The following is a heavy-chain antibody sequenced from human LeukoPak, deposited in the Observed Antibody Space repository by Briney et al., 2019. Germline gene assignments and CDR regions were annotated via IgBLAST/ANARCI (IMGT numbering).Heavy chain of an antibody. V-gene: IGHV4-59*01. CDR3: AREEALGSASFDY. D-gene: IGHD3-3*02. Sequence: SETLSLTCAASGGSISTYYWSWIRQPPGKGLEWIGYIYYSGSTSYNPSLKSRVTISVDTSKNQFSLKLSSVTAADTAVYYCAREEALGSASFDYWGQGTLVTVSS. J-gene: IGHJ4*02. CDR1: GGSISTYY. CDR2: IYYSGST.